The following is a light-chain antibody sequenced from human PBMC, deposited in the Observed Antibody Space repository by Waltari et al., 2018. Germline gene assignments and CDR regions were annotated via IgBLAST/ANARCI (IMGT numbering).Light chain of an antibody. CDR1: QSLTHSNGKTY. Sequence: DIVMTQTPLSLSVTPGQPASISCKSSQSLTHSNGKTYLYWYLQRPGQSPQLLIYESSRRFSGVPDRFSGSGSGTHFTLKISRVEAEDFGVYFCMQGIHLWTFGPGTRVEVK. V-gene: IGKV2-29*03. CDR3: MQGIHLWT. J-gene: IGKJ1*01. CDR2: ESS.